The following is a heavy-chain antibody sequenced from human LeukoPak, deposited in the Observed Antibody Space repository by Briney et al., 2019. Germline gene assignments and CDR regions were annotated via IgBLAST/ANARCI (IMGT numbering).Heavy chain of an antibody. D-gene: IGHD4-17*01. V-gene: IGHV4-59*08. Sequence: SETLSLTCTVSGGALNGYYWGWIRQPPGKGLECIGYIHSSEGTAHNASLKSRLTISLDTSKNQFSLTLSSVTAADTAVYYCARHVYGEGMVVWGKGTTVTVSS. CDR2: IHSSEGT. CDR1: GGALNGYY. J-gene: IGHJ6*04. CDR3: ARHVYGEGMVV.